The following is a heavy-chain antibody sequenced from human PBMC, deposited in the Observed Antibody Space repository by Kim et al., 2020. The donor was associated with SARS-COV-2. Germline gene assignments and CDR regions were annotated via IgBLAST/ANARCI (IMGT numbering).Heavy chain of an antibody. Sequence: SETLSLTCTVSGGSVSSGSYYWSWIRQPPGKGLEWIGYIYYSGSTNYNPSLKGRVTISVDTSKNQFSLKLSSVTAADTAVYYCARDKWELGVVTNGEYY. D-gene: IGHD3-3*01. V-gene: IGHV4-61*01. CDR3: ARDKWELGVVTNGEYY. CDR1: GGSVSSGSYY. CDR2: IYYSGST. J-gene: IGHJ6*01.